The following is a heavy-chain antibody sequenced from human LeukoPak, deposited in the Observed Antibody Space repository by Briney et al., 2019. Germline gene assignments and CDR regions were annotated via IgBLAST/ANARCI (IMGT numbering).Heavy chain of an antibody. CDR2: ISYDGSNK. Sequence: GGSLRLSCAASGFTFSSYAMSWVRQAPGKGLEWVAVISYDGSNKYYADSVKGRFTISRDNSKNTLYLQMNSLRAEGTAVYYCAKIPFGRQPLLYVFDYWGQGTLVTVSS. CDR3: AKIPFGRQPLLYVFDY. J-gene: IGHJ4*02. V-gene: IGHV3-30*18. D-gene: IGHD2-2*02. CDR1: GFTFSSYA.